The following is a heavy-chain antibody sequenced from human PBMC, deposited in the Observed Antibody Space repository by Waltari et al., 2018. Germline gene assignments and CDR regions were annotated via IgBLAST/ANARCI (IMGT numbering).Heavy chain of an antibody. D-gene: IGHD2-15*01. CDR3: ARDRGRGLYLDS. CDR1: GDSVTIRYW. V-gene: IGHV4-4*02. Sequence: QLQLQQSGPGLVKPSASLSLTCAVSGDSVTIRYWWSWVRQPPGKGLEWIGQIHGSGKTNYNPSLESRVTMSLDTSNNRFSLKVFAATAADTAVYYCARDRGRGLYLDSWGQGTLVTVSP. CDR2: IHGSGKT. J-gene: IGHJ4*02.